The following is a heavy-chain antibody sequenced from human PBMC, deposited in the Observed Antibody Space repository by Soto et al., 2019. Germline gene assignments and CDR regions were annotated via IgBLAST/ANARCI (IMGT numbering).Heavy chain of an antibody. V-gene: IGHV4-61*01. D-gene: IGHD3-3*01. Sequence: VDTSETLSLTCAVSGGSVSSGSYYWSWIRQPPGKGLEWIGNIYYSGSTNYNPXXKSRVTISVDTSKNQFSLKLSSVTAADTAVYYCASSYDFWSGYYSDYYYYGMDVWGQGTTVNVSS. CDR1: GGSVSSGSYY. J-gene: IGHJ6*01. CDR3: ASSYDFWSGYYSDYYYYGMDV. CDR2: IYYSGST.